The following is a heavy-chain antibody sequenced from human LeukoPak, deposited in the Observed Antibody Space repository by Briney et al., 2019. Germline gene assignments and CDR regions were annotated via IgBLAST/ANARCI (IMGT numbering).Heavy chain of an antibody. CDR2: IKQDGSEK. CDR3: ARSDIVLMVYAPDY. D-gene: IGHD2-8*01. CDR1: GGSIRSSYYY. V-gene: IGHV3-7*01. J-gene: IGHJ4*02. Sequence: ETLSLTCTVSGGSIRSSYYYWGWIRQPPGKGLEWVANIKQDGSEKYYVDSVKGRFTISRDNAKNSLYLQMNSLRAEDTAVYYCARSDIVLMVYAPDYWGQGTLVTVSS.